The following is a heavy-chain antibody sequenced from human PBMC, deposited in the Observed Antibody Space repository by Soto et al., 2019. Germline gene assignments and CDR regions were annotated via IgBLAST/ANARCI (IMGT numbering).Heavy chain of an antibody. CDR3: ARDLGWRTFDS. V-gene: IGHV4-59*01. J-gene: IGHJ4*02. D-gene: IGHD2-21*01. CDR2: IHHTGNT. CDR1: GVSISSSY. Sequence: QVHLQESGPGLVKPSETLALTCTVSGVSISSSYWSWIRQPPGKGLEWIAYIHHTGNTNYNPSLKSRVSISVDLSDNHFSLRLNSVTAADTAVYYCARDLGWRTFDSWGRGTLVIVSS.